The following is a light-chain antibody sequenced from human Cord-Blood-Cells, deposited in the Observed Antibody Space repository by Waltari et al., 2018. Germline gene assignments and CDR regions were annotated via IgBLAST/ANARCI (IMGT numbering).Light chain of an antibody. CDR2: APS. CDR3: QQANSFPPLT. CDR1: QGISSW. J-gene: IGKJ4*01. V-gene: IGKV1-12*01. Sequence: EIQLTQSPSSLAASGGDRVTISCRASQGISSWLVWYQQKPVKAPKLLIYAPSSLQSEVPSRFSGSGSGTDFTLTISSLQPEDFATDYCQQANSFPPLTFGGGTKVEIK.